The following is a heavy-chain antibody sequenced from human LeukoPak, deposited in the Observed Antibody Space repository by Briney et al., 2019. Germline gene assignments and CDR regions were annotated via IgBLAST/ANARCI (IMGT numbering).Heavy chain of an antibody. CDR1: GFTFSSYA. CDR3: ATPAPGYSYGYWDYYGMDV. V-gene: IGHV3-23*01. Sequence: GGSLRLSCAASGFTFSSYAMSWVRQAPGKRLEWVSAISGSGGSTYYADSVKGRFTISRDNSKNTLYLQMNSLRAEDTAVYYCATPAPGYSYGYWDYYGMDVWGQGTTVTVSS. J-gene: IGHJ6*02. CDR2: ISGSGGST. D-gene: IGHD5-18*01.